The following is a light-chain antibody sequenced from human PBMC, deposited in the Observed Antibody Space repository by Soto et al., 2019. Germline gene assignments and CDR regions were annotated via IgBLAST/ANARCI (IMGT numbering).Light chain of an antibody. CDR1: QGISNY. Sequence: QSPSSMSAYVGDRVTITCRASQGISNYLAWYQQKPGKVPKLLIYAASTLQSGVPSRFSGSGSGTEFTLTITSLQSEDFAVYWCQQYNNWLLTFCPVRRLAI. CDR3: QQYNNWLLT. CDR2: AAS. J-gene: IGKJ5*01. V-gene: IGKV1-27*01.